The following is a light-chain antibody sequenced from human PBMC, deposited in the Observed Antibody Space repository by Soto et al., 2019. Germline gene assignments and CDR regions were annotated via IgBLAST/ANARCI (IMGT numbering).Light chain of an antibody. J-gene: IGLJ1*01. CDR2: EVS. CDR1: SSDVGGYNY. Sequence: QSVLTQPASVSGSPGQSITISCTGTSSDVGGYNYVSWYQKHPGKAPKLMIYEVSNRPSGVSNRFSGSKSGNTASLTISGLQAEDEADYYCSSKRSSSPVFGTGTKLTVL. V-gene: IGLV2-14*01. CDR3: SSKRSSSPV.